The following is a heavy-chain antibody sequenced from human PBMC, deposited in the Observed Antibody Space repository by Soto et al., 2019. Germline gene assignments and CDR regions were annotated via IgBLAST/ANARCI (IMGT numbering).Heavy chain of an antibody. Sequence: SVKVSCKASGYTFTSYAMHWVRQAPVQRLEWMGWINAGNGNTKYSQKFQGRVTITRDTSASTAYMELSSLRSEGTAVYYCARDPSWGRGATTDYFDYWGQGTLVTVSS. D-gene: IGHD1-26*01. CDR1: GYTFTSYA. J-gene: IGHJ4*02. V-gene: IGHV1-3*01. CDR3: ARDPSWGRGATTDYFDY. CDR2: INAGNGNT.